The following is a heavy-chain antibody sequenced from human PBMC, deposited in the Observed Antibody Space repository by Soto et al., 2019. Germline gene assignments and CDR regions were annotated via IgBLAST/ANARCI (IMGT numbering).Heavy chain of an antibody. Sequence: SETLSLTCTVSGGSISSSSYYWGWIRQPPGKGLEWIGSIYYSGSTYYNPSLKSRVTISVDTSKNQFSLKLSSVTAADTAVYYCARHPFSDYYDSSGYYPYNFDYWGQGTLVTVSS. D-gene: IGHD3-22*01. CDR2: IYYSGST. V-gene: IGHV4-39*01. CDR3: ARHPFSDYYDSSGYYPYNFDY. J-gene: IGHJ4*02. CDR1: GGSISSSSYY.